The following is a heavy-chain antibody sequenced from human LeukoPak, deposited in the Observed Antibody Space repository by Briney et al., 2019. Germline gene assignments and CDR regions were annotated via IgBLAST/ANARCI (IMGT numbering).Heavy chain of an antibody. Sequence: SGGSLRLSCAASGFTFSNAWMSWVRQAPGKGLEWVGRIKSKTDGGTTDYAAPVKGRFTISRDDSKTTLYLQMNSLKTEDTAVYYCTTDLYVVVVAATRRDYWGQGTLVTVSS. V-gene: IGHV3-15*01. CDR2: IKSKTDGGTT. J-gene: IGHJ4*02. D-gene: IGHD2-15*01. CDR3: TTDLYVVVVAATRRDY. CDR1: GFTFSNAW.